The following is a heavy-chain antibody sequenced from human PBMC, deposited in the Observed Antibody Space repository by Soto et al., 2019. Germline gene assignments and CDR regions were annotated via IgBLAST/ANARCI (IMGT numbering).Heavy chain of an antibody. CDR2: ISAYNGNT. CDR3: ARVLTYYYDSSGYYFGLVGSXFDY. CDR1: GYTFTSYG. J-gene: IGHJ4*02. Sequence: AASVKVSWKASGYTFTSYGISWVRQAPGQGLEWMGWISAYNGNTNYAQKLQGRVTMTTDTSTSTAYMELRSLRSDDTAVYYCARVLTYYYDSSGYYFGLVGSXFDYWGQGTLVTVSS. V-gene: IGHV1-18*01. D-gene: IGHD3-22*01.